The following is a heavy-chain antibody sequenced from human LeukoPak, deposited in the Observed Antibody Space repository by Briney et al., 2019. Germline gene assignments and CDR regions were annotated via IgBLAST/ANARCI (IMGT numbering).Heavy chain of an antibody. J-gene: IGHJ5*02. D-gene: IGHD2-8*01. CDR1: GGTFSSYA. CDR3: ARGYHDTKHPYSTNGVCYYNWFDP. CDR2: IIPIFGTA. V-gene: IGHV1-69*05. Sequence: SVKVSCKASGGTFSSYAISWVRQAPGQGLEWMGGIIPIFGTANYAQKFQGRVTITTDESTSTAYMELSSLRSEDTAVYYCARGYHDTKHPYSTNGVCYYNWFDPWGQGTLVTVSS.